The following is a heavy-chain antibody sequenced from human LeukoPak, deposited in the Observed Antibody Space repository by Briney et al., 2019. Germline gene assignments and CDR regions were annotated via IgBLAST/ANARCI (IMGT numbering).Heavy chain of an antibody. J-gene: IGHJ4*02. CDR2: ISSSGSTI. V-gene: IGHV3-48*03. CDR1: GFTFSSYE. D-gene: IGHD6-19*01. CDR3: ARSSYSSGWYGRSFIDY. Sequence: GGSLRLSCAASGFTFSSYEMNWVRQAPGKGLEWVSYISSSGSTIYYADSVKGRFTISRDNAKNSLYLQMNSLRAEDTALCYCARSSYSSGWYGRSFIDYWGQGTLVTVSS.